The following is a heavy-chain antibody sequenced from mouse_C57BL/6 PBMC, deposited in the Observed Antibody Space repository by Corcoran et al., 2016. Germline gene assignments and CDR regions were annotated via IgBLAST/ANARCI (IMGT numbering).Heavy chain of an antibody. V-gene: IGHV9-3*01. CDR3: ARIYYGNYCYFDY. Sequence: QIQLVQSGPELKKPGETVKISCKASGYTFTTYGMSWVKQAPGKGLKWMGWINTYSGVPTYADDFKGRFAFSLETSASTAYLQINNLKNEDTATYFCARIYYGNYCYFDYWGQGTTLTVSS. J-gene: IGHJ2*01. CDR1: GYTFTTYG. D-gene: IGHD2-1*01. CDR2: INTYSGVP.